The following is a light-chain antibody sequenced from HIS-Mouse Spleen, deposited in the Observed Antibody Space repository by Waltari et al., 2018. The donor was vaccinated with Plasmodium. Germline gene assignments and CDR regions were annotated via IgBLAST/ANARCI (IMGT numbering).Light chain of an antibody. CDR2: DAS. J-gene: IGKJ2*01. CDR3: QQYDNLPPYT. CDR1: QDISNY. Sequence: DIQMTQSPSSLSASVGDRVTITCQAIQDISNYLNWYQQKPGKAPMHLIYDASNLETGVTSRFSGSGSGTDFTFTISSLQPEDIETYYCQQYDNLPPYTFGQGTKLEIK. V-gene: IGKV1-33*01.